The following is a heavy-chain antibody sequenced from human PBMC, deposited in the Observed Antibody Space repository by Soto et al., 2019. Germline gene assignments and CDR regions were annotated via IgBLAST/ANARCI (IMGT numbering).Heavy chain of an antibody. CDR3: AKVARSVDWLNYFDY. J-gene: IGHJ4*02. Sequence: PGGSLRLSCAASGFTFSSYAMHWVRQAPGKGLEWVAVISYDGSNKYYADSVKGRFTISRDNSKNTLYLQMNSLRAEDTAVYYCAKVARSVDWLNYFDYWGQGTLVTVSS. V-gene: IGHV3-30-3*01. CDR2: ISYDGSNK. D-gene: IGHD3-9*01. CDR1: GFTFSSYA.